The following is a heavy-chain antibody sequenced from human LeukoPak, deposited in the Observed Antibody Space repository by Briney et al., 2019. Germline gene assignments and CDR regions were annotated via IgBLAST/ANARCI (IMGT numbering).Heavy chain of an antibody. CDR1: GFTFSSYG. V-gene: IGHV3-7*04. D-gene: IGHD3-9*01. CDR3: ARDRTYYDILTGYYRHDAFDI. J-gene: IGHJ3*02. Sequence: RTGGSLRLSCAASGFTFSSYGMSWVRQAPGKGLEWVANIKQDGSEKYYVDSVKGRFTISRDNAKNSLYLQMNSLRAEDTAVYYCARDRTYYDILTGYYRHDAFDIWGQGTMVTVSS. CDR2: IKQDGSEK.